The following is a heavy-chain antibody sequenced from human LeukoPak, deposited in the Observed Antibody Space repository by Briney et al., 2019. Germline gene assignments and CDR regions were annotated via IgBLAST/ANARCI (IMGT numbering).Heavy chain of an antibody. J-gene: IGHJ6*02. V-gene: IGHV3-53*01. CDR2: IYSDGRT. D-gene: IGHD6-19*01. CDR1: GFTVSSNY. CDR3: AKANRGYSSGWFPSDYYGMDV. Sequence: GGSLRLSCAASGFTVSSNYMSWVRQAPGKGLEWVSVIYSDGRTYYADSVKGRFTISRDNSKNTLYLETNSLRAEDTAVYYCAKANRGYSSGWFPSDYYGMDVWGQGTTVTVSS.